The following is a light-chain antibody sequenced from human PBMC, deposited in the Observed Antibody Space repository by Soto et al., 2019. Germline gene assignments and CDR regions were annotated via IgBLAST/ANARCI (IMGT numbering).Light chain of an antibody. CDR1: XSXDSW. Sequence: DIQMTQSPSTMXAXXXXXXXXXCRASXSXDSWLAWYQQKPGKAPKFLMYKASNLESGVPLRFSGSGSETEFTLTISSLQPDDFAIYYCQHYKSYPWTFGQGTKVELK. CDR2: KAS. CDR3: QHYKSYPWT. V-gene: IGKV1-5*03. J-gene: IGKJ1*01.